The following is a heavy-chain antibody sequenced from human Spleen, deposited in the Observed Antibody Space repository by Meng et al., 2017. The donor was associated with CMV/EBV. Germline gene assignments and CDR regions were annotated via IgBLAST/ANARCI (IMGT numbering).Heavy chain of an antibody. J-gene: IGHJ4*02. V-gene: IGHV4-59*01. CDR3: VRDGEGTMVRGVHLPLY. Sequence: SETLSLTCTVSGGSISSYYWSWIRQPPGKGLEWIGYIYYSGSTNYNPSLKSRVTISVDTSKNQFSLKLSSVTAADTAVYYCVRDGEGTMVRGVHLPLYWGQGTLVTVSS. D-gene: IGHD3-10*01. CDR2: IYYSGST. CDR1: GGSISSYY.